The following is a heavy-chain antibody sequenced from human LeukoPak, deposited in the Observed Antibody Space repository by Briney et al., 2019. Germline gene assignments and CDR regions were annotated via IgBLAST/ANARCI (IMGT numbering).Heavy chain of an antibody. J-gene: IGHJ4*02. Sequence: GGSLRLSCAASGFTFSSHDMHWVRQAPGKGLEWVAAISYDGSKQLYADSVKGRFTISRDNSKNTLYLQMNSLRAEDTAVYYCAKDLTGVNYCLDQWGQGTLVTVSS. D-gene: IGHD1-7*01. V-gene: IGHV3-30*18. CDR1: GFTFSSHD. CDR2: ISYDGSKQ. CDR3: AKDLTGVNYCLDQ.